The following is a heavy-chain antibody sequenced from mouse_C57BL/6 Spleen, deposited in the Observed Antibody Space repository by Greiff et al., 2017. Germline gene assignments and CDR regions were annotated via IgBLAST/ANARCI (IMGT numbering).Heavy chain of an antibody. CDR2: INPGSGGT. V-gene: IGHV1-54*01. Sequence: VQLQESGAELVRPGTSVKVSCKASGYAFTNYLIEWVKQRPGQGLEWIGVINPGSGGTNYNEKFKGKATLTADKSSSTAYMQLSSLTSEDSAVYFCARSGAYYYGSSYYAMDYWGQGTSVTVSS. D-gene: IGHD1-1*01. J-gene: IGHJ4*01. CDR1: GYAFTNYL. CDR3: ARSGAYYYGSSYYAMDY.